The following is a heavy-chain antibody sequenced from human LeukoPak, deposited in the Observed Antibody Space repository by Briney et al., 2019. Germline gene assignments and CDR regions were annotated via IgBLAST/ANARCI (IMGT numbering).Heavy chain of an antibody. CDR2: IKQDGSDQ. D-gene: IGHD6-25*01. V-gene: IGHV3-7*01. CDR1: GFIFSGYW. J-gene: IGHJ6*02. Sequence: GGSLRLSCAASGFIFSGYWMTWVHQAPGKGLEWVGSIKQDGSDQHYVDAVKGRCTISRDNAKNSLYLQMNNLRADDTAVYYCAKNIAAPGRDSYYLYGMDVWGQGTTATVSS. CDR3: AKNIAAPGRDSYYLYGMDV.